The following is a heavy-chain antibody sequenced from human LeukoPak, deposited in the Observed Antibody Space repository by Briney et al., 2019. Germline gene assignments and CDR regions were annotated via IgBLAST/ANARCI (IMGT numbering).Heavy chain of an antibody. D-gene: IGHD5-12*01. V-gene: IGHV4-34*01. CDR3: ARRKSGPRAFDY. Sequence: SETLSLTCAVYSGSFSGYYWSWIRQPPGKGLEWIGEINHSGRTNYNPSLKSRVTIPVDTSKNQFSLKLSSVTAADTAVYYCARRKSGPRAFDYWGQGTLVTVSS. J-gene: IGHJ4*02. CDR2: INHSGRT. CDR1: SGSFSGYY.